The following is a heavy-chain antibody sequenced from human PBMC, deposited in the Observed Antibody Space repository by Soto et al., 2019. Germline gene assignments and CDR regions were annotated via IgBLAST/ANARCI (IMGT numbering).Heavy chain of an antibody. V-gene: IGHV3-33*01. CDR3: ARDVRFHWFDP. Sequence: PGGSLRLSCAASGFTFSSYGMHWVRQAPGKGLEWVAVIWYDGSNKYYADSVKGRFTISRDNSKNTLYLQMNSLRAEDTAVYYCARDVRFHWFDPWGQGTLVTVSS. J-gene: IGHJ5*02. CDR2: IWYDGSNK. CDR1: GFTFSSYG. D-gene: IGHD3-3*01.